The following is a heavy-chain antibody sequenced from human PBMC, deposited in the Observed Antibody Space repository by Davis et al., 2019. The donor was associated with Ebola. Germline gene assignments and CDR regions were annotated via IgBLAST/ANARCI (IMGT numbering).Heavy chain of an antibody. J-gene: IGHJ4*02. CDR2: ISSSSSYT. Sequence: GESLKISCAASGFTFSDYYMSWIRQAPGKGLEWVSYISSSSSYTNYADSVKGRFTISRDNSKNTLYLQMNSLRAEDTAVYYCAKIKGYCSSTSCYTFDYWGQGTLVTVSS. CDR1: GFTFSDYY. V-gene: IGHV3-11*03. CDR3: AKIKGYCSSTSCYTFDY. D-gene: IGHD2-2*01.